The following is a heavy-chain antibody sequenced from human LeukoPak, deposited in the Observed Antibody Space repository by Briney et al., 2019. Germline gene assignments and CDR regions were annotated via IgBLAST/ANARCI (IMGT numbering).Heavy chain of an antibody. V-gene: IGHV4-34*01. CDR1: SGSFSGYY. J-gene: IGHJ4*02. Sequence: PSETLSLTCAVYSGSFSGYYWSWIRQPPGKGLEWIGEINYSGSTNYNPSLKSRVTISIDTSKNQFSLKLSSVTAADTAVYYCAREGGSSLDYWGQGTLVTVSS. D-gene: IGHD6-13*01. CDR2: INYSGST. CDR3: AREGGSSLDY.